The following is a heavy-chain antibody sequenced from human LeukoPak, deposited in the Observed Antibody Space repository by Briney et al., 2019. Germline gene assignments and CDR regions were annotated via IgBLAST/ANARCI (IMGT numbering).Heavy chain of an antibody. CDR3: ASTLYSGSYYLTQLDY. CDR2: IYYSGST. Sequence: PSETLSLTCTVSGGSISSYYWSWIRQPPGKGLEWIGYIYYSGSTNYNPSLKSRVTISVDTSKNQFSLKPSSVTAADTAVYYCASTLYSGSYYLTQLDYWGQGTLVTVSS. CDR1: GGSISSYY. D-gene: IGHD1-26*01. V-gene: IGHV4-59*01. J-gene: IGHJ4*02.